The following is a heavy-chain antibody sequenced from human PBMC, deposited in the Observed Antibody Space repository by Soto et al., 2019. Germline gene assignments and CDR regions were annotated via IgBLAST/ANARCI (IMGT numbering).Heavy chain of an antibody. D-gene: IGHD1-26*01. J-gene: IGHJ6*02. Sequence: ASVKVSCKASGYTFTSYGISWVRQAPGQGLERMGWISAYNGNTNYAQKLQGRVTMTTDTSTSTAYMELRSLRSDDTAVYYCARGRYSGSYYGLCCLYGMDVWGQGTTVTVSS. V-gene: IGHV1-18*01. CDR2: ISAYNGNT. CDR3: ARGRYSGSYYGLCCLYGMDV. CDR1: GYTFTSYG.